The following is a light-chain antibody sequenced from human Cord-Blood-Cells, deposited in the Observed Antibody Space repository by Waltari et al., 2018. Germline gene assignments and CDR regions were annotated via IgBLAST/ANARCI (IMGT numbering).Light chain of an antibody. CDR3: QQSYSTPWT. V-gene: IGKV1-39*01. CDR1: QSISSY. CDR2: AAS. Sequence: DMQMTQSPSSLSGSVGDRVTITCRASQSISSYLNWYQQKPGKAPKLLIYAASSLQSGVPSRFSGSGSGTDFTLTISSLQPEDFATYYCQQSYSTPWTFGQGTKVEIK. J-gene: IGKJ1*01.